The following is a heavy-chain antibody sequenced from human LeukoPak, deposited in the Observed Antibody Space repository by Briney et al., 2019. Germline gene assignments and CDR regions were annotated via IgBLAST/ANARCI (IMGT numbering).Heavy chain of an antibody. CDR1: GFTFSSYE. V-gene: IGHV3-48*03. Sequence: GGSLRLSCAASGFTFSSYEMNWVRQAPGKGLEWVSFISNSGRTKYYADSVKGRFTISRDNAKNSLYLQMNILRADDTAVYYCATSSVATGIDFDCWGQGTLVTVSS. J-gene: IGHJ4*02. CDR3: ATSSVATGIDFDC. CDR2: ISNSGRTK. D-gene: IGHD5-12*01.